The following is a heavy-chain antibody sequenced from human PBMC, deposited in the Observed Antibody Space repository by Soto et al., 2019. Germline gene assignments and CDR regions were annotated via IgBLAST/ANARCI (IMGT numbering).Heavy chain of an antibody. Sequence: KPSETLSLTCTVSGGSISSYYWSWIRQPPGKGLEWIGYIYYSGSTNYNPSLESRVTISVDTSKNQFSLKLSSVTAADTAVYYCARDRGRSTYYYYGMDVWGQGTTVTVSS. CDR3: ARDRGRSTYYYYGMDV. V-gene: IGHV4-59*01. CDR1: GGSISSYY. CDR2: IYYSGST. J-gene: IGHJ6*02. D-gene: IGHD3-10*01.